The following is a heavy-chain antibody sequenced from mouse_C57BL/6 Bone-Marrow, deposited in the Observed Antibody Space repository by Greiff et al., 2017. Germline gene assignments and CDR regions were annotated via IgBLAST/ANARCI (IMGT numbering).Heavy chain of an antibody. Sequence: QVHVKQPGAELVMPGASVKLSCKASGYTFTSYWMHWVKQRPGQGLEWIGEIDPSDSYTNYNQKFKGKSTLTVDKSSSTAYMQLSSLTSEDSAVYYCARRGYGRSYDWYFDVWGTGTTVTVSS. CDR2: IDPSDSYT. CDR3: ARRGYGRSYDWYFDV. CDR1: GYTFTSYW. J-gene: IGHJ1*03. D-gene: IGHD1-1*01. V-gene: IGHV1-69*01.